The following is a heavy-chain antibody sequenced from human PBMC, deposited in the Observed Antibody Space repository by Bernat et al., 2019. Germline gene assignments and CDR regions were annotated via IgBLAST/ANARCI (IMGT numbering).Heavy chain of an antibody. J-gene: IGHJ4*02. CDR3: ARGGPGIAAAGTLANDY. D-gene: IGHD6-13*01. V-gene: IGHV3-33*01. Sequence: QVQLVESGGGVVQPGRSLRLSCAASGFTFSSYGMHWVRQAPGKGLEWVAVIWYDGSNKYYADSVKGRFTISSDNSKNTLYLQMNSLRAEDTAVYYCARGGPGIAAAGTLANDYWGQGTLVTVSS. CDR2: IWYDGSNK. CDR1: GFTFSSYG.